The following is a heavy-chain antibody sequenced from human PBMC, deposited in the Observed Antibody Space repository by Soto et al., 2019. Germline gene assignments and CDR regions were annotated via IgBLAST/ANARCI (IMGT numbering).Heavy chain of an antibody. CDR2: INAGNGNT. CDR3: ARLWFGELLYGMDV. CDR1: GYTFTSYA. Sequence: QVQLVQSGAEVKKPGASVKVSCKASGYTFTSYAMHWVRQAPGQRLEWMGWINAGNGNTKYSQKFQGRVTITRDTAASTAYMELSSLRSEDTAVYYCARLWFGELLYGMDVWGQGTTVTVSS. D-gene: IGHD3-10*01. V-gene: IGHV1-3*01. J-gene: IGHJ6*02.